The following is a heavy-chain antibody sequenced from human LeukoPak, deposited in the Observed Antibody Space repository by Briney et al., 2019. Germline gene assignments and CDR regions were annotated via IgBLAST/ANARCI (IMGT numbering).Heavy chain of an antibody. CDR3: ARRVDRPGGVLSAFDY. CDR2: IYPGDSDT. Sequence: GESLKISCKGSGYSFTSYWIGWVRQMPGKGLEWMGIIYPGDSDTRYSPSFQGQVTISADKSISTAYLQWSSLKASDTAMYYCARRVDRPGGVLSAFDYWGQGTLVTVSS. V-gene: IGHV5-51*01. CDR1: GYSFTSYW. J-gene: IGHJ4*02. D-gene: IGHD2/OR15-2a*01.